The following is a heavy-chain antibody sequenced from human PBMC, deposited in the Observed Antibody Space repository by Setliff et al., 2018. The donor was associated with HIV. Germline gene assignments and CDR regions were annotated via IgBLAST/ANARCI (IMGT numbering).Heavy chain of an antibody. J-gene: IGHJ4*02. CDR2: IKQDGSEK. V-gene: IGHV3-7*01. CDR3: ARELNTMVRGVIMPHIDY. D-gene: IGHD3-10*01. CDR1: GFTFSSYW. Sequence: PGGSLRLSCAASGFTFSSYWMSWVRQAPGKGLEWVANIKQDGSEKYYVDSVRGRFTISRDNAKNSLYLQINSLRAEDTAVYYCARELNTMVRGVIMPHIDYWGQGTLVTVSS.